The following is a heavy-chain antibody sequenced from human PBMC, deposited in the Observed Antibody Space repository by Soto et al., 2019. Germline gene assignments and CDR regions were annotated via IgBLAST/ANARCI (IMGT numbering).Heavy chain of an antibody. CDR2: IIPIIGII. J-gene: IGHJ5*02. CDR3: AGDPDSHYNDSHASAYP. Sequence: QVQLVQSGAEVKKPGSSVKVSCKASGGTFSTYTITWVRQASGQGLEWMGRIIPIIGIINYAQKFQGRVTIRAEKFTGTAYMELTGLRSDDTAVYYCAGDPDSHYNDSHASAYPWGQGTLVTVSS. CDR1: GGTFSTYT. D-gene: IGHD4-4*01. V-gene: IGHV1-69*08.